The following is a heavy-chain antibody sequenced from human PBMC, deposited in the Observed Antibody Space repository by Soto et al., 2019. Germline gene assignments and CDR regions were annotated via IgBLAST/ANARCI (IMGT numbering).Heavy chain of an antibody. V-gene: IGHV3-48*03. J-gene: IGHJ6*02. CDR1: GFIFSNYE. D-gene: IGHD3-3*01. Sequence: GGSLRLSCEASGFIFSNYEMTWVRQAPGKGLEWVSYISATGNTIYYADSVRGRFTISRDRAENLLFLQMSSLRAEDTAVYYCARRRSHYYYYGMDVWGRGTTVTVYS. CDR3: ARRRSHYYYYGMDV. CDR2: ISATGNTI.